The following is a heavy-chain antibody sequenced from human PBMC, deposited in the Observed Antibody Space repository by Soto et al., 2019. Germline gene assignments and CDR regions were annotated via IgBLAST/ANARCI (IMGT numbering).Heavy chain of an antibody. J-gene: IGHJ6*03. Sequence: PGGSLRLSCAASGVTFSSYGMHWVRQAPGKGLEWVAVISYDGSNKYYADSVKGRFTISRDNSKNTLYLQMNSLRAEDTAVYYCAKCRTDAYDYGDYYMDVWGKGTTVTVSS. CDR3: AKCRTDAYDYGDYYMDV. D-gene: IGHD4-17*01. CDR1: GVTFSSYG. CDR2: ISYDGSNK. V-gene: IGHV3-30*18.